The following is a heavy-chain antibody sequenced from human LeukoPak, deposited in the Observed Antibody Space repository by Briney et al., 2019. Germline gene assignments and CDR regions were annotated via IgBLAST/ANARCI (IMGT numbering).Heavy chain of an antibody. D-gene: IGHD6-19*01. V-gene: IGHV3-23*01. J-gene: IGHJ4*02. CDR2: ISESGGTS. CDR3: AKTMAGVLADFDY. CDR1: GFSFTTYA. Sequence: GGSLRLSCAASGFSFTTYAMTWVRQAPGKGLEWVSTISESGGTSYYADSVKGRFTISRDNSENTVYLQMNSLGDDDTAVYYCAKTMAGVLADFDYWGQGTLVTVSS.